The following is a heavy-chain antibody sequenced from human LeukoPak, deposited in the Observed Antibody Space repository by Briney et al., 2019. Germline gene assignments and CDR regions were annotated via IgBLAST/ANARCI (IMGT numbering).Heavy chain of an antibody. D-gene: IGHD1-26*01. CDR1: GFTFSSYA. J-gene: IGHJ4*02. CDR2: ISYNGSNK. CDR3: ARDLSGAPDY. V-gene: IGHV3-30-3*01. Sequence: GGSLRLSCAASGFTFSSYAMHWVRQAPGKGLEWVAVISYNGSNKYYADSVKGRFTISRDNSKNTLYLQMNSLRAEDTAVYYCARDLSGAPDYWGQGTLVTVSS.